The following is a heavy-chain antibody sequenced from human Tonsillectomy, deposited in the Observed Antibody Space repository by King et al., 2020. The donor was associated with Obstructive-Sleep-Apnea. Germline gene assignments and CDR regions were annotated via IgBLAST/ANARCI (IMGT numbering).Heavy chain of an antibody. V-gene: IGHV3-74*01. Sequence: VQLVESGGGFVQPGGSLRLSCAASGFTFPDYWIHWVRQAQGKGLVWVSRSNIEGSITKYEDFVKGRFTVSRDNAKNTLYLQMNSLRGDDTAVYYCARDYDTYYGLDVWGQGTTVTVS. CDR3: ARDYDTYYGLDV. CDR1: GFTFPDYW. J-gene: IGHJ6*02. CDR2: SNIEGSIT. D-gene: IGHD3-9*01.